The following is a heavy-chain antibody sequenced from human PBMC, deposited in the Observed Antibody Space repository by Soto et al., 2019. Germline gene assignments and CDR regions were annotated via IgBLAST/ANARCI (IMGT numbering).Heavy chain of an antibody. D-gene: IGHD5-12*01. Sequence: PGESLKISCKASGYRFTNSWIGWVRQMPGKGLEWMGFIYPGDSDTRYSPSFQGQVTISADKSISTAYLQWSSLKASDTAIYYCSRRGHREFFDLWAQGILVPVSS. CDR3: SRRGHREFFDL. V-gene: IGHV5-51*01. CDR1: GYRFTNSW. J-gene: IGHJ4*02. CDR2: IYPGDSDT.